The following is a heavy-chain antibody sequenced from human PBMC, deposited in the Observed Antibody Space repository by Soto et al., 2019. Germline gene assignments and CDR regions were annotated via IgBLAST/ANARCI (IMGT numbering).Heavy chain of an antibody. J-gene: IGHJ4*02. CDR2: IDGGDSYT. V-gene: IGHV5-10-1*01. D-gene: IGHD1-26*01. CDR3: ARNYYSNAVSDY. CDR1: GYSFRSYW. Sequence: GESLKISFQSSGYSFRSYWISWLRQMPGRVLEWLGRIDGGDSYTKYNPSFEGNVTMSLDESISTPYLQSTSLKASDTATYFCARNYYSNAVSDYWGQGTVVNVSS.